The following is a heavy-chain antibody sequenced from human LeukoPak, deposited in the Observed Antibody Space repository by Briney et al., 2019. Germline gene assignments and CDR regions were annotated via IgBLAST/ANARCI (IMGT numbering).Heavy chain of an antibody. CDR2: IWYDGSNK. CDR3: AKDLTYGDYSFFDY. J-gene: IGHJ4*02. CDR1: GFTFSSYG. V-gene: IGHV3-33*06. D-gene: IGHD4-17*01. Sequence: PGGSLRLSCAASGFTFSSYGVHWVRQAPGKGLEWVAVIWYDGSNKYYADSVKGRFTISRDNSKNTLYLQMNSLRAEDTAVYYCAKDLTYGDYSFFDYWGQGTLVTVSS.